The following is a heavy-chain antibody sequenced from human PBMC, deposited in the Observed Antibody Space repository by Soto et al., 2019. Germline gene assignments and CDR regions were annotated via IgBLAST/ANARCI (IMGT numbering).Heavy chain of an antibody. CDR2: IIPIFGTA. D-gene: IGHD5-12*01. J-gene: IGHJ5*02. V-gene: IGHV1-69*06. CDR1: GGAFSSYA. CDR3: ARTYVEMATIWNWFDP. Sequence: ASVKVSCKASGGAFSSYAISWVRQAPGQGLEWMGGIIPIFGTANYAQKFQGRVTITADKSTSTAYMELSSLRSEDTAVYYCARTYVEMATIWNWFDPWGQGTLVTVSS.